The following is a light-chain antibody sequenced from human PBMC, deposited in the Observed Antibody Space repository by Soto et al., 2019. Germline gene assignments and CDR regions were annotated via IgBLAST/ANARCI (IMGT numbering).Light chain of an antibody. CDR3: QQYNTYSWT. Sequence: DIQMTQSPSTLSASVGDRVTITCRASQSISSWLAWYQQKSGKAPKLLIFDASNLQTRVPSRFSGSGSGTEFTLTISSLQPDDFATYYCQQYNTYSWTFGQGTKVDI. V-gene: IGKV1-5*01. CDR1: QSISSW. CDR2: DAS. J-gene: IGKJ1*01.